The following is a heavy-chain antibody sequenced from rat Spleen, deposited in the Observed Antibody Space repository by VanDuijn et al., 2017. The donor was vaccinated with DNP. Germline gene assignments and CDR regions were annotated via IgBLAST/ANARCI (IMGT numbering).Heavy chain of an antibody. D-gene: IGHD1-1*01. V-gene: IGHV5-25*01. CDR1: GFTFSNYD. J-gene: IGHJ3*01. CDR2: ITNSGAST. Sequence: EVQLVESGGGLVQPGRSLTLSCVASGFTFSNYDMAWVRQAPTQGLEWVASITNSGASTYYRDSVKGRFTISRDNAKSSLYLQMNSLRSGDMATYYCARQDYSGPFAYWGQGTLVTVSS. CDR3: ARQDYSGPFAY.